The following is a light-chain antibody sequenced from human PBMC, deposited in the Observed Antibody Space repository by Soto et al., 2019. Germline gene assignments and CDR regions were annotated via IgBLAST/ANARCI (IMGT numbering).Light chain of an antibody. CDR3: KQYGTSPNT. Sequence: EIVLTQSPGTLSLTPGERATLSCRASQSVSNNYLAWYQQKRGQAPRLLIYSASSGATGTPDRFSGSGSGTDFTLTISRLEPGDCAVYYCKQYGTSPNTFGQGTKLEIK. J-gene: IGKJ2*01. CDR1: QSVSNNY. CDR2: SAS. V-gene: IGKV3-20*01.